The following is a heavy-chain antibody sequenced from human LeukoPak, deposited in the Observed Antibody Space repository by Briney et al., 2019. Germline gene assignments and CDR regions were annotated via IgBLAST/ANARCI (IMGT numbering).Heavy chain of an antibody. CDR2: IIPILGIA. J-gene: IGHJ4*02. CDR1: GGTFSSYT. D-gene: IGHD2-21*01. Sequence: SVKVSCKASGGTFSSYTISWVPQAPGQGLEWMGRIIPILGIANYAQKFQGRVTITADKSTSTAYMELSSLRSEDTAVYYCARDPIVVVKNQPYYFDYWGQGTLVTVSS. CDR3: ARDPIVVVKNQPYYFDY. V-gene: IGHV1-69*04.